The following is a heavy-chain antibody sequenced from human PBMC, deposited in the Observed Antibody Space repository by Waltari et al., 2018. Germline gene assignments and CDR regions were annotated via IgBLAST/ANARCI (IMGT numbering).Heavy chain of an antibody. CDR1: GFTFRNFC. Sequence: VQLEEFGGGVVPPGGSLTLSCAASGFTFRNFCMHWVRQAPGKGLEWLTFIRYDGNNKYHADSVKGRFIISRDNSKNTLYLQINSLRADDTATYYCVKDGDFFVSGYDAFDVWGQGTMVTVSS. J-gene: IGHJ3*01. CDR3: VKDGDFFVSGYDAFDV. D-gene: IGHD4-17*01. V-gene: IGHV3-30*02. CDR2: IRYDGNNK.